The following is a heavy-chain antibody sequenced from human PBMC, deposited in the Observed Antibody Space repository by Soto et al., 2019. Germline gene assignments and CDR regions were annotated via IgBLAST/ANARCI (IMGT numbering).Heavy chain of an antibody. J-gene: IGHJ4*02. D-gene: IGHD5-18*01. CDR3: ARALPYISTDTAMVRDDY. V-gene: IGHV1-18*01. CDR2: ISAYNGNT. Sequence: QVQLVQSGAEVKKPGASVKVSCKASGYTFTSYGISWVRQAPGQGLEWMGWISAYNGNTNYAQKLQGRVTMTTDTSTSTAYMELRSLRSDDTAVYYCARALPYISTDTAMVRDDYWGQGTLVTVSS. CDR1: GYTFTSYG.